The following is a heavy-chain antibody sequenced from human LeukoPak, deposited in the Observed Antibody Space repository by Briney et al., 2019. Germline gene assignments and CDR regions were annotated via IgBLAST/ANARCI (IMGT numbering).Heavy chain of an antibody. Sequence: RASVKVSCKASGYTFTSRGISWVRQAPGQGLEWMGWINGDSGNTNYAQKLQGRVTMTTDTSTSTAYMELRSLRSDDTAVYYCARAGGWLGPIDYWGQGTLVTVSS. D-gene: IGHD6-19*01. V-gene: IGHV1-18*01. CDR2: INGDSGNT. J-gene: IGHJ4*02. CDR1: GYTFTSRG. CDR3: ARAGGWLGPIDY.